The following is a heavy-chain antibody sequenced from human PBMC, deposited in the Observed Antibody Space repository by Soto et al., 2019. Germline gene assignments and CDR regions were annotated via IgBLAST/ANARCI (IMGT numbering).Heavy chain of an antibody. CDR2: ISDNSDYT. CDR1: GVTFSNYA. J-gene: IGHJ4*02. Sequence: EVQLLESGGGLVQPGESLRLSCAASGVTFSNYAMNWVRQAPGKGLEWVSTISDNSDYTYYADSVKGRFTISRDNSKNTLYLQMNSLRAEDTAVYYCAKDHRSSWDSQALDYWGQGTLVTVSS. CDR3: AKDHRSSWDSQALDY. V-gene: IGHV3-23*01. D-gene: IGHD6-13*01.